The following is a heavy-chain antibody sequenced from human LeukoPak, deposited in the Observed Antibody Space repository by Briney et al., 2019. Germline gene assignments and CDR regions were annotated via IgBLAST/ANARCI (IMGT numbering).Heavy chain of an antibody. V-gene: IGHV3-33*01. D-gene: IGHD2-2*01. J-gene: IGHJ4*02. Sequence: GGSLRLSCAASGFSFWHHAMHWVRQAPGKGLEWLSQIWSDGNNKYYADTVRGRFTISRDTSKNTLYLEMNGLRAEDTAIYYCARDGQQSSPYAYDYWGQGTLVTVSS. CDR3: ARDGQQSSPYAYDY. CDR2: IWSDGNNK. CDR1: GFSFWHHA.